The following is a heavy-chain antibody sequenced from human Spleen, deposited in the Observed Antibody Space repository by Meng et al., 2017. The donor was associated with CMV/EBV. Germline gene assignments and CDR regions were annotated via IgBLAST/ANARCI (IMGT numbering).Heavy chain of an antibody. J-gene: IGHJ6*02. Sequence: SETLSLTFAVYGGSFSGYYWSWIRQPPGKGLEWIGEINHSGSTNYNPSLKSRVTISVDTSKNQFSLKLSSVTAADTAVYYCARGPHYDFWSGYRYYYYGMDVWGQGTTVTVSS. CDR1: GGSFSGYY. V-gene: IGHV4-34*01. CDR3: ARGPHYDFWSGYRYYYYGMDV. D-gene: IGHD3-3*01. CDR2: INHSGST.